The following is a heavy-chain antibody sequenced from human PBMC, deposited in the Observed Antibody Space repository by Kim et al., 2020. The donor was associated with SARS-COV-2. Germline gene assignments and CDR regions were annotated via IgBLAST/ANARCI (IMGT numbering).Heavy chain of an antibody. CDR3: ARGAPYSSGWFDY. D-gene: IGHD6-19*01. Sequence: YTPSHRSRVTRSVDTSKSQFSLKLSSVTAADTAVYYCARGAPYSSGWFDYWGQGTLVTVSS. J-gene: IGHJ4*02. V-gene: IGHV4-34*01.